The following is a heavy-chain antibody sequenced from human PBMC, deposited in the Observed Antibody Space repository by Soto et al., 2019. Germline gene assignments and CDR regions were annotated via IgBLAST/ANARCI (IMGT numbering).Heavy chain of an antibody. D-gene: IGHD6-19*01. Sequence: GASVKVSCKASGYTFSSYAISWVRQAPGQGLEWMGWISANNGNTNYAQKLQGRVTMTTDTSTSTAYMELRSLRSDDTAVYYCARVVASTSVWWFDPWGQGTLVTSPQ. CDR3: ARVVASTSVWWFDP. CDR2: ISANNGNT. J-gene: IGHJ5*02. V-gene: IGHV1-18*01. CDR1: GYTFSSYA.